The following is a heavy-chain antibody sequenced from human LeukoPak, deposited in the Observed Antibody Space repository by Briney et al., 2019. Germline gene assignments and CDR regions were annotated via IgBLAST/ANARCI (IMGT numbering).Heavy chain of an antibody. J-gene: IGHJ4*02. CDR2: ITSSGSNA. CDR3: ARELPQAYGPTDY. CDR1: GFSFSIHY. D-gene: IGHD3-16*01. Sequence: GGSLRLSCAASGFSFSIHYMSWIGQAPGRGPEWVSYITSSGSNANYAHSVKGRFTMSRDNANNLLFLQMNSLRAEDTAVYYCARELPQAYGPTDYWGQGTLVTVSS. V-gene: IGHV3-11*01.